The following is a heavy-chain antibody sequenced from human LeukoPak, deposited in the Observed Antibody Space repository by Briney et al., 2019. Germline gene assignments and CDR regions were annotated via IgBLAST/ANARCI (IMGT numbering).Heavy chain of an antibody. CDR3: ARGLYYDSHIYHFDY. Sequence: SETLSLTCAVYGGSFSGYYWSWIRQPPGKGRKWIGEINHSGSTNYNPSLKSRVTISVDTSKNQFSLKLNSVTAADTAVYYCARGLYYDSHIYHFDYWGQGTLVTVSS. V-gene: IGHV4-34*01. CDR1: GGSFSGYY. J-gene: IGHJ4*02. CDR2: INHSGST. D-gene: IGHD3-22*01.